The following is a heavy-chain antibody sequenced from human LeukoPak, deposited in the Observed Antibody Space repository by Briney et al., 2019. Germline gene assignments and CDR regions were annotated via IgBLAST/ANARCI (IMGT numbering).Heavy chain of an antibody. D-gene: IGHD6-13*01. CDR1: GFTFSRYG. Sequence: SGGSLRLSCAASGFTFSRYGMHWVRQAPGKGLEWVAVISYDGSNKYYADSVKGRFTISRDNSKNTLYLQMNSLRAEDTAVYYCARDGRIAAAGPTFDYWGQGTLVTVSS. J-gene: IGHJ4*02. CDR3: ARDGRIAAAGPTFDY. V-gene: IGHV3-30*03. CDR2: ISYDGSNK.